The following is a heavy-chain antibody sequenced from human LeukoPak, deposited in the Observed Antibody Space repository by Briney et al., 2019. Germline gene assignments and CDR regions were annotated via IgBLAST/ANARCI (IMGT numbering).Heavy chain of an antibody. J-gene: IGHJ3*02. V-gene: IGHV4-39*01. CDR1: DGSISSSNYY. CDR2: IYYSGNT. D-gene: IGHD1-14*01. Sequence: PSETLSLTCSVSDGSISSSNYYWGWIRQPPGKGLEWIGSIYYSGNTYYNPSLKSRVTISIDTSENQFSLKLSSVTAADTAVYFCARRGITTRAAFGIWGQGTMVIVSA. CDR3: ARRGITTRAAFGI.